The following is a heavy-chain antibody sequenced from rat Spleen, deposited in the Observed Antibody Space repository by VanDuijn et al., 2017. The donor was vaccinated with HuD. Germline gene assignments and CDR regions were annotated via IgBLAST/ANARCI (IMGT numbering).Heavy chain of an antibody. V-gene: IGHV5S10*01. CDR1: GFTFSDYY. Sequence: EVQLVESGGDLVQPGRSLKLSCAASGFTFSDYYMAWVRQAPTKGLEWVATITYDGSSTYYRDSVKGRFTISRDNAKSNLYLQMDSLRSEDTATYYCATSPYYWYFDFWGPGTMVTVSS. CDR2: ITYDGSST. J-gene: IGHJ1*01. CDR3: ATSPYYWYFDF.